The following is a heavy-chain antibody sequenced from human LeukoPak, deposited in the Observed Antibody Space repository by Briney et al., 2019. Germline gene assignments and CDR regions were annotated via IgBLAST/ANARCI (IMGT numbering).Heavy chain of an antibody. CDR3: ARSPGYGDNVLHYGMDV. D-gene: IGHD4-17*01. J-gene: IGHJ6*02. Sequence: SETLSLTCAVYGGSFSGYYWSWIRQPPGKGLEWIGYIYYSGSTNYNPSPKSRVTISVDSSKNQFSLKLSSVTAADTAVYYCARSPGYGDNVLHYGMDVWGQGTTVTVSS. V-gene: IGHV4-59*01. CDR1: GGSFSGYY. CDR2: IYYSGST.